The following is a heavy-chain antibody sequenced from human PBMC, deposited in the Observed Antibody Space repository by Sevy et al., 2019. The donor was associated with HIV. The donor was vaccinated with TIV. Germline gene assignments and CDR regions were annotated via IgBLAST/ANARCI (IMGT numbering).Heavy chain of an antibody. V-gene: IGHV3-30-3*01. CDR1: GFSLSDYA. CDR2: ISFDGGNK. CDR3: ARGPYNSGLRLDF. J-gene: IGHJ4*02. Sequence: GGSLRLSCAASGFSLSDYAIHWARQGPVKGLEWLTVISFDGGNKYYADSVKGRFTISRENSKNTVSLQMNSLRPDDKDLYYCARGPYNSGLRLDFWGRGILVTVSS. D-gene: IGHD5-12*01.